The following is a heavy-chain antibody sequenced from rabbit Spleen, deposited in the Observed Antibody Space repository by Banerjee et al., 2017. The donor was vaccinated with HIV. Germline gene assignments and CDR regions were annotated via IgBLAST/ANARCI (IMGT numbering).Heavy chain of an antibody. CDR3: ARDLVAVIGWNFNL. CDR1: GFSFGGNVY. CDR2: IYAGSSGST. J-gene: IGHJ4*01. Sequence: QAQLEESGGDLVKPEGSLTLTCTASGFSFGGNVYMCWVRQAPGKGLEWIACIYAGSSGSTWYANWAKGRFTISKTSSTTVTLQMTSLTAADTATYFCARDLVAVIGWNFNLWGPGTRSPS. D-gene: IGHD1-1*01. V-gene: IGHV1S45*01.